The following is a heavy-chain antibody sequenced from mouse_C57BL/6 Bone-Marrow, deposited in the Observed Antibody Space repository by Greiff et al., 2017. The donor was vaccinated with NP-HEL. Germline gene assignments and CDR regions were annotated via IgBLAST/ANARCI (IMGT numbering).Heavy chain of an antibody. V-gene: IGHV5-6*01. CDR1: GFTFSSYG. CDR3: ARGYNYAMDY. J-gene: IGHJ4*01. Sequence: EVKLMESGGDLVKPGGPLKLSCAASGFTFSSYGMSWVRQTPDKRLEWVATISSGGSYTYYPDSVKGRFTISRDNAKNTLYLQMSSLKSEDTAMYYCARGYNYAMDYWGQGTAVTVSS. D-gene: IGHD1-2*01. CDR2: ISSGGSYT.